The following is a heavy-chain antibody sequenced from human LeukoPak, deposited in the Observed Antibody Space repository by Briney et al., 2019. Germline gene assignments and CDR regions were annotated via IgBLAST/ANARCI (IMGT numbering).Heavy chain of an antibody. V-gene: IGHV3-23*01. Sequence: PGGSLRLSCAASGFTFSSYAMSWVRQALGKGLEWVSAISGSGGSTYYADSVKGRFTISRDNSKNTLYLQMNSLRAEDTAVYYCAKTSSRHSSSWYVDGDYWGQGTLVTVSS. J-gene: IGHJ4*02. CDR3: AKTSSRHSSSWYVDGDY. CDR1: GFTFSSYA. CDR2: ISGSGGST. D-gene: IGHD6-13*01.